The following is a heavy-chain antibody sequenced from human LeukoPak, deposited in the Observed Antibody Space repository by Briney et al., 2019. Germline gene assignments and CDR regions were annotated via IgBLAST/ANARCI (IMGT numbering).Heavy chain of an antibody. V-gene: IGHV4-61*02. Sequence: SETLSLTCTVSGGSISSGSYYWSWIRQPAGKGLEWIGRIYTSGSTNYNPSLKSRVTISVDTSKNQFSLKLSSVTAADMAVYYCARGEQQLAYYYYYMDVWGKGTTVTVSS. CDR2: IYTSGST. CDR1: GGSISSGSYY. CDR3: ARGEQQLAYYYYYMDV. D-gene: IGHD6-13*01. J-gene: IGHJ6*03.